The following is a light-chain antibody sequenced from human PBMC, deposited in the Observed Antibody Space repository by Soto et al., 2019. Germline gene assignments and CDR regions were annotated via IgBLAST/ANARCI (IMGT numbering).Light chain of an antibody. CDR2: GAS. CDR1: QSVSSRL. J-gene: IGKJ1*01. Sequence: EIVLTQSPGTLSSSPGERATLSCRASQSVSSRLLACYQQKAGQATKVLIYGASTRGTGIPDRFSGSGAGTDFTTTISRLEPEDFTVYYCQQYGSSRTFGQGTKVEMK. V-gene: IGKV3-20*01. CDR3: QQYGSSRT.